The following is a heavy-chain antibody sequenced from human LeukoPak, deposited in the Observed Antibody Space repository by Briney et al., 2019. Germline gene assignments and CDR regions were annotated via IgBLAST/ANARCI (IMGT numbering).Heavy chain of an antibody. Sequence: GGSLRLSCAASGFTFSSYAMSWVRQAPGKGLEWVSAISGRGGSTYYADSVKGRFTISRDNSKNTLYLQMNSLRAEDTAVYYCAKGAYYYDSSGYYYGHYGMDVWGQGTTVTVSS. CDR2: ISGRGGST. V-gene: IGHV3-23*01. D-gene: IGHD3-22*01. CDR3: AKGAYYYDSSGYYYGHYGMDV. CDR1: GFTFSSYA. J-gene: IGHJ6*02.